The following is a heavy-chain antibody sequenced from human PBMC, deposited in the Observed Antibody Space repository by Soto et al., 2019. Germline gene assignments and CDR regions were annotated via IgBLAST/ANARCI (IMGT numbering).Heavy chain of an antibody. J-gene: IGHJ4*02. CDR3: ARGYYGDSY. Sequence: TSETLSLTCAVSGGSISSSNWWSWVRQPPGKGLEWIGEIYHSGSTYYNPSLKSRVTISVDTSKNQFSLKLSSVTAADTAVYYCARGYYGDSYWGQGTLVTVSS. V-gene: IGHV4-4*02. CDR1: GGSISSSNW. D-gene: IGHD4-17*01. CDR2: IYHSGST.